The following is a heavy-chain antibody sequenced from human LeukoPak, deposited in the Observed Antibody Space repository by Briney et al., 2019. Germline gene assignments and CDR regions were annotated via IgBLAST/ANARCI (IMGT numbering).Heavy chain of an antibody. V-gene: IGHV3-48*03. CDR2: ISFSGSTI. D-gene: IGHD6-19*01. CDR1: GFTFSSYE. CDR3: ARGWSGWYLFDN. Sequence: GGSLRLSCAASGFTFSSYETNWVRQAPGKGLEWVSYISFSGSTIYYADSVKGRFTISRDNAKNSLYVQMNSLRAEDTAVYYCARGWSGWYLFDNWGQGTLVTVSS. J-gene: IGHJ4*02.